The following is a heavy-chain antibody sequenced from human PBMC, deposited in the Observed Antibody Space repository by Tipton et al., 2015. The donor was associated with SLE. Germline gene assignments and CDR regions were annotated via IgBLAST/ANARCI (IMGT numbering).Heavy chain of an antibody. V-gene: IGHV4-61*10. CDR2: IFYSGST. CDR1: GGSISSGSYY. CDR3: ARDKLSGWYPRYFDL. D-gene: IGHD6-19*01. Sequence: TLSLTCTVSGGSISSGSYYWSWIRQPAGKGLEWIGYIFYSGSTNYNPSLKSRVTISVDTSKNQFSLKLSSVTAADTAVYYCARDKLSGWYPRYFDLWGRGTLVTVSS. J-gene: IGHJ2*01.